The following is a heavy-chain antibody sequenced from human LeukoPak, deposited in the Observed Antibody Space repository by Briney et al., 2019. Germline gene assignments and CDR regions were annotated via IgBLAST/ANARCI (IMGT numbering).Heavy chain of an antibody. CDR3: ARARFEVYTMRSFYYGMDV. D-gene: IGHD2-2*02. CDR1: GGSFSGYY. V-gene: IGHV4-34*01. Sequence: SETLSLTCAVYGGSFSGYYWSWIRQPPGKGLEWIREINDSESTSYAPSLKNRVTISLDTSKNQFSLKMFSMTAADTAVYYCARARFEVYTMRSFYYGMDVWGQGTTVTVSS. J-gene: IGHJ6*02. CDR2: INDSEST.